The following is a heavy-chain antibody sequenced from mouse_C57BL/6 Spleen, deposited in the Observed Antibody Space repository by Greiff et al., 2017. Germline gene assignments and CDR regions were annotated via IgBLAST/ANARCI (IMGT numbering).Heavy chain of an antibody. J-gene: IGHJ4*01. Sequence: VQLQQSGAELVKPGASVKISCKASGYAFSSYWMNWVKQRPGKGLEWIGQIYPGDGDTNYNGKFKGKATLTADKSSSTAYMQLSSLTSEDAAVYFCARSEPTESLMDYWGQGTSVTGSS. CDR2: IYPGDGDT. D-gene: IGHD1-1*01. CDR1: GYAFSSYW. CDR3: ARSEPTESLMDY. V-gene: IGHV1-80*01.